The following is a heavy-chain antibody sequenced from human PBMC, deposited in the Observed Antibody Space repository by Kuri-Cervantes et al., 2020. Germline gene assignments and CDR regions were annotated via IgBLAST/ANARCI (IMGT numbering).Heavy chain of an antibody. J-gene: IGHJ3*02. V-gene: IGHV4-39*06. CDR1: GGSISSSSYY. D-gene: IGHD3-10*01. Sequence: GSLRLSCTVSGGSISSSSYYWGWIRQPPGKGLEWIGSIYYSGSTYYNPSLKSRVTISVDTSKNQFPLKLSSVTAADTAVYYCARARGSGSLRGAFDIWGQGTMVTVSS. CDR2: IYYSGST. CDR3: ARARGSGSLRGAFDI.